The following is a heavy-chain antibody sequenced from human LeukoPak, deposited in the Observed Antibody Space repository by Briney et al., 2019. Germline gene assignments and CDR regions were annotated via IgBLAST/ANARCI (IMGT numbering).Heavy chain of an antibody. V-gene: IGHV4-38-2*01. Sequence: SETLSLTCAVSGYSISSGYYWGWIRQPPGKGLEWIGSIYHSGSTYYNPSLKSRVTISVDTSKNQFSLKLSSVTAADTAGYYCASVSPGGWYSWRRAFDIWGQGTMVTVSS. D-gene: IGHD6-19*01. CDR1: GYSISSGYY. CDR3: ASVSPGGWYSWRRAFDI. J-gene: IGHJ3*02. CDR2: IYHSGST.